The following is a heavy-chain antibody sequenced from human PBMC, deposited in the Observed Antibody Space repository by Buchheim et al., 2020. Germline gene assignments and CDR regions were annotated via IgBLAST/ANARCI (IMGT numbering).Heavy chain of an antibody. Sequence: QVQLQESGPGLVKPSETLSLTCTVSGGSISSYYWSWIRQPPGKGLEWIGYIYYSGSTYYNPSLKSRVTISVDTSKNQFSLKLSSVTAADTAVYYCAGSGRLDWFDPWGQGTL. J-gene: IGHJ5*02. V-gene: IGHV4-59*01. CDR2: IYYSGST. CDR3: AGSGRLDWFDP. CDR1: GGSISSYY. D-gene: IGHD6-19*01.